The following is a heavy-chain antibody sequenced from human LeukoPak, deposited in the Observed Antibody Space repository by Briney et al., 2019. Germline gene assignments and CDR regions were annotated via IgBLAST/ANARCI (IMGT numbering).Heavy chain of an antibody. CDR3: ASGILPGAYGMDV. CDR1: GYTFTGYY. Sequence: ASVKVSCKASGYTFTGYYMHWVRQAPGQGLEWMGWINPNSGGTNYAQKFQGRVTMTRDTSTSTVYMELSSLRSEDTAVYYCASGILPGAYGMDVWGQGTTVTVSS. V-gene: IGHV1-2*02. D-gene: IGHD1-26*01. J-gene: IGHJ6*02. CDR2: INPNSGGT.